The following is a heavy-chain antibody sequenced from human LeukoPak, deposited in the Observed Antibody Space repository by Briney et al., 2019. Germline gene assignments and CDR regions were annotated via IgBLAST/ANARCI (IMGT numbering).Heavy chain of an antibody. CDR2: IYSGGTT. CDR1: GFTVSSNH. CDR3: ASDADYGGSPDAFDV. J-gene: IGHJ3*01. V-gene: IGHV3-53*01. D-gene: IGHD4-23*01. Sequence: PGGSLRLSCAASGFTVSSNHMSWVRQAPGKGLKWVSIIYSGGTTYYADSVKGRFTISRDNSKNTLYLQMNTLRAEDTAVYYCASDADYGGSPDAFDVWGRGTIVTVSS.